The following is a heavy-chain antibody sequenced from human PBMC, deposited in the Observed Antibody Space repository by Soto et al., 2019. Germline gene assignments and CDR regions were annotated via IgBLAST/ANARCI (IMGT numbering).Heavy chain of an antibody. CDR2: ISDSGDKT. CDR1: GFTFSIYA. D-gene: IGHD3-22*01. Sequence: GGSLRLSCAASGFTFSIYAMSWVRQAPGKGLEWVSAISDSGDKTYYADSVKGRFTVSRDNSKNTLYLQMNSLRAEDTAVYYCAKDPNYFDTTAYYVDYWGQGTLVTVS. V-gene: IGHV3-23*01. J-gene: IGHJ4*02. CDR3: AKDPNYFDTTAYYVDY.